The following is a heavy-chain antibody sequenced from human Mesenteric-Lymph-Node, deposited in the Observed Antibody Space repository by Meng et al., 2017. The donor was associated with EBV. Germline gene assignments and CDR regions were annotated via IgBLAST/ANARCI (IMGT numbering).Heavy chain of an antibody. J-gene: IGHJ4*02. CDR2: IYHTGST. V-gene: IGHV4-30-2*01. CDR3: VGTPEDSSGWIDY. CDR1: VGSVSSGGHS. Sequence: QLQPQGSGSGPVKPSPTLSLTWAVPVGSVSSGGHSWSWIRQPPGKGLEWIGYIYHTGSTYYNPSLKSRVTISIDTSKNQFSLKLSAVTAADTAVYYCVGTPEDSSGWIDYWGQGTLVTVSS. D-gene: IGHD6-19*01.